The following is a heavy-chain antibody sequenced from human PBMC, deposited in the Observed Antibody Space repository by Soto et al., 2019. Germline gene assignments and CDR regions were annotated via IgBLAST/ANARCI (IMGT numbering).Heavy chain of an antibody. D-gene: IGHD4-17*01. CDR1: GYTFTSYG. CDR2: IIAYNGNT. Sequence: QVQLVQSGAEVKKPGASVKVSCKASGYTFTSYGISWVRQAPGQGLEWMGWIIAYNGNTNYAQKLQGRVTMTTDTSTSTADMELRSLRSDDTAVYYCARDPNGDYGGDDAFDIWGQGTMVTVSS. CDR3: ARDPNGDYGGDDAFDI. V-gene: IGHV1-18*01. J-gene: IGHJ3*02.